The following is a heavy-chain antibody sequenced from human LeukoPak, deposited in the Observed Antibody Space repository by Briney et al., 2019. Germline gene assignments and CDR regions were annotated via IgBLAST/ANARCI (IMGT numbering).Heavy chain of an antibody. D-gene: IGHD5-12*01. CDR1: GGSFSGYY. J-gene: IGHJ4*02. V-gene: IGHV4-34*01. CDR2: INHSGST. CDR3: ARGQGGYDCC. Sequence: SETLSLTCAVYGGSFSGYYWSWIRQPPGKGLEWIGEINHSGSTNYNPSLKSRVTISVDTSKNQFSLKLTSVTAADTAVYYCARGQGGYDCCWGQGALVTVSS.